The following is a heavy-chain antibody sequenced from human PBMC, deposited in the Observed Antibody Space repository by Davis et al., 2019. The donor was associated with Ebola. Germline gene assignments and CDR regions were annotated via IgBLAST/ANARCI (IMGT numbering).Heavy chain of an antibody. CDR1: GFTFSDYA. Sequence: PGGSLRLSCAASGFTFSDYAMTWVRQAPGKGLEWVSTITASGAGTYYADSVKGRFTVSRDNSKNTLYLEMNSLRAEDTAVYYCAKGDILNGYSIDYWGQGTLVTVSS. D-gene: IGHD3-9*01. CDR3: AKGDILNGYSIDY. CDR2: ITASGAGT. J-gene: IGHJ4*02. V-gene: IGHV3-23*01.